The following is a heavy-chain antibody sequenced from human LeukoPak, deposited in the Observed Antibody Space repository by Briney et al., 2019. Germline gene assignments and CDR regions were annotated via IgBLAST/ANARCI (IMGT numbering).Heavy chain of an antibody. V-gene: IGHV1-2*02. CDR1: GYTFTDYY. CDR3: ARVSYSGSYYNWFDP. D-gene: IGHD1-26*01. Sequence: ASVKVSCKASGYTFTDYYLNWARQAPGQGLEWMGWINPNSGGTNYAQKFQGRVTMTRDTSISTAYMELSRLRSDDTAVYYCARVSYSGSYYNWFDPWGQGTLVTVSS. CDR2: INPNSGGT. J-gene: IGHJ5*02.